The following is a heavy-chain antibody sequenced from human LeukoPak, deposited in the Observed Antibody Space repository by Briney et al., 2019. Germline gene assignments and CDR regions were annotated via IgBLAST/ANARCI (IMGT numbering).Heavy chain of an antibody. CDR3: AKGSRGSCSRTYCYPFDY. D-gene: IGHD2-2*01. Sequence: GGSLRLSCAASGFTFSSYGMHWVRQAPGKGLEWVAFIRYDGSNKYYGDSVKGRFTISRDNSKNTLYLQMNRLRAEDTAVYYCAKGSRGSCSRTYCYPFDYWGQGTLVTVSS. CDR1: GFTFSSYG. J-gene: IGHJ4*02. CDR2: IRYDGSNK. V-gene: IGHV3-30*02.